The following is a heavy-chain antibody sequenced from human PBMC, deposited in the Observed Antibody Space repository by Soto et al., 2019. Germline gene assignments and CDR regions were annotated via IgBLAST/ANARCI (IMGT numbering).Heavy chain of an antibody. CDR1: GFTFSTYA. D-gene: IGHD4-17*01. V-gene: IGHV3-23*01. CDR2: ISGSAVST. J-gene: IGHJ5*02. CDR3: AKDLRNYGDYEGWFDP. Sequence: PGGSLRLSCAASGFTFSTYAMGWVRQAPGKGLEWVSGISGSAVSTYYADSVKGRFTISRDNSKNTLFLQMNSLRAEDTAVYYCAKDLRNYGDYEGWFDPWGQGTLVTVSS.